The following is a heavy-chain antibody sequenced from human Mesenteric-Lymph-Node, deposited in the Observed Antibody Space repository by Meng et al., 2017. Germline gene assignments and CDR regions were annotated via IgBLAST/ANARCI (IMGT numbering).Heavy chain of an antibody. CDR2: ISHTGST. CDR1: GGSISIGNW. J-gene: IGHJ4*02. V-gene: IGHV4-4*02. Sequence: QGQLQGSGPGLVKPSGTLSLTCAVSGGSISIGNWWSWVRQSPGKGLEWIGEISHTGSTNYNPSLKSRVTISLDNLKNHLSLKLSSVTAADTAMYYCARHEHYFDFWGQGTLVTVSS. CDR3: ARHEHYFDF.